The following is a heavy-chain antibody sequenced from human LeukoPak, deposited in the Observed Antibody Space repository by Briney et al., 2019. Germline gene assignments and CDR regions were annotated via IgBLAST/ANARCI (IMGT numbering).Heavy chain of an antibody. D-gene: IGHD3-3*01. Sequence: GSLRLSCAASGFTFSSYSMNWVRQAPGKGLEWVSSISSSSSYIYYADSVKGRFTISRDNAKNSLYLQMNSLRAEDTAVYYCARDGDYDLGSGYDYWGQGTLVTVSS. J-gene: IGHJ4*02. CDR1: GFTFSSYS. V-gene: IGHV3-21*01. CDR3: ARDGDYDLGSGYDY. CDR2: ISSSSSYI.